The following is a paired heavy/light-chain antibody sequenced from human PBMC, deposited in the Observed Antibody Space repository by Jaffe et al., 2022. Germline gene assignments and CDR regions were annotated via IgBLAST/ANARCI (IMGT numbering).Light chain of an antibody. CDR1: QSVLYSSNNKNY. V-gene: IGKV4-1*01. CDR2: WAS. J-gene: IGKJ2*01. CDR3: QQYYSTLYT. Sequence: DIVMTQSPDSLAVSLGERATINCKSSQSVLYSSNNKNYLAWYQQKPGQPPKLLIYWASTRESGVPDRFSGSGSGTDFTLTISSLQAEDVAVYYCQQYYSTLYTFGQGTKLEIK.
Heavy chain of an antibody. D-gene: IGHD3-22*01. J-gene: IGHJ3*02. CDR1: GFTFSSYG. Sequence: QVQLVESGGGVVQPGGSLRLSCAASGFTFSSYGMHWVRQAPGKGLEWVAFIRYDGSNKYYADSVKGRFTISRDNSKNTLYLQMNSLRAEDTAVYYCAKDKLWVPENYYDSSGYYYAREHDAFDIWGQGTMVTVSS. V-gene: IGHV3-30*02. CDR3: AKDKLWVPENYYDSSGYYYAREHDAFDI. CDR2: IRYDGSNK.